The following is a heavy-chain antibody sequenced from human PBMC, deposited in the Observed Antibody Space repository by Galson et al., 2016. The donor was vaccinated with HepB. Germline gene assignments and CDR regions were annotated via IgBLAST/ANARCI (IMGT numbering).Heavy chain of an antibody. J-gene: IGHJ4*02. CDR3: ARVGEDFSSGYSSGLAY. V-gene: IGHV1-3*01. D-gene: IGHD3-3*01. CDR2: INPANGNT. CDR1: GYIFSRYT. Sequence: SVKVSCKASGYIFSRYTMHWVRQAPGQRLEWMGWINPANGNTKYSQKFQGGVTFSGDTSASTGYMELSSLRSEDTAVYYCARVGEDFSSGYSSGLAYWGRGTLVTVSP.